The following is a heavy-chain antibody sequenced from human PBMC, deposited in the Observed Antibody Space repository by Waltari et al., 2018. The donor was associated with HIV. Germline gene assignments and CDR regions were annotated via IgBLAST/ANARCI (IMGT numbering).Heavy chain of an antibody. D-gene: IGHD3-3*01. CDR2: IRSKADGGTT. V-gene: IGHV3-49*03. CDR1: GFTFGDYV. Sequence: EVQLVESGGGLVQPGRSLRLSCTASGFTFGDYVMSWFRQAPGKGLEWVVFIRSKADGGTTEYAASVKGRFTISRDDSKSIAYLQMNSLKTEDTAVYYCTRDGLYYDFWSGYPGYWGQGTLVTVSS. CDR3: TRDGLYYDFWSGYPGY. J-gene: IGHJ4*02.